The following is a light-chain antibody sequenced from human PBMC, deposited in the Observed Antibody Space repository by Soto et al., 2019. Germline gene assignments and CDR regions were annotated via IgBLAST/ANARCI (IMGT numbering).Light chain of an antibody. CDR3: HQYSSSPST. CDR2: GAS. CDR1: QSVSSNS. Sequence: EIVLTQSPSTLSLSPGERATLSCRASQSVSSNSLAWYQKRPGQAPRLLIYGASSRATGIPDRFSGSGSGTDFTLTISRLEPEDFAVYYCHQYSSSPSTFGRGTKVEIK. V-gene: IGKV3-20*01. J-gene: IGKJ4*01.